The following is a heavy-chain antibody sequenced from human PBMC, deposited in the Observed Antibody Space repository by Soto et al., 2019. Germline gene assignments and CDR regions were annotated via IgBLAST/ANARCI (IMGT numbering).Heavy chain of an antibody. J-gene: IGHJ5*02. D-gene: IGHD3-10*01. CDR3: ASITMVRGVILEGWFDH. CDR1: GGTFSSYA. Sequence: SVKVSCKASGGTFSSYAISWVRQAPGQGLEWMGGIIPIFGTANYAQKFQGRVTITADKSTSTAYMELSSLRSEDTAVYYCASITMVRGVILEGWFDHWGQGTLVTVSS. CDR2: IIPIFGTA. V-gene: IGHV1-69*06.